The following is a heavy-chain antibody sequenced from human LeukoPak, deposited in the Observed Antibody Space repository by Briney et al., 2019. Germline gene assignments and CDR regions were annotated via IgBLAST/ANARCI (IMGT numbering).Heavy chain of an antibody. CDR1: GGSISSYY. V-gene: IGHV4-59*12. CDR2: IYYSGST. CDR3: ARVTHYYDSSGYYSLRSWYFDL. Sequence: SETLSLTCTVSGGSISSYYWSWIRQPPGKGLEWIGYIYYSGSTNYNPSLKSRVTISVDTSKNQFSLKLSSVTAADTAVYYCARVTHYYDSSGYYSLRSWYFDLWGRGTLVTVSS. J-gene: IGHJ2*01. D-gene: IGHD3-22*01.